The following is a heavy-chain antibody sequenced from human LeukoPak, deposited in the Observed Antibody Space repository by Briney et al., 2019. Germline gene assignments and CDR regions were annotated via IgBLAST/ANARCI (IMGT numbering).Heavy chain of an antibody. CDR2: INPNSDGT. V-gene: IGHV1-2*02. D-gene: IGHD3-16*01. CDR3: ARDSRDSEPLGYMDV. J-gene: IGHJ6*03. CDR1: GYTFTGYY. Sequence: ASVKVSCKASGYTFTGYYMHWVRQAPGQGLEWMGCINPNSDGTNYAQKFQGRVTMTRDTSISTAYMELSRLRSDDAAVYYCARDSRDSEPLGYMDVWGKGTTVTVSS.